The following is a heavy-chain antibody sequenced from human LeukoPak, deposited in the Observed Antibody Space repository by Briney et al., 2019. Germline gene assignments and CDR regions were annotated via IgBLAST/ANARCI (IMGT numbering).Heavy chain of an antibody. CDR2: IYHSGST. CDR1: GGSISSSNW. CDR3: ARDHRPSITIFGEHYYYGMDV. Sequence: PSGTLSLTCAVSGGSISSSNWWSWVRQPPGQGLEWIGEIYHSGSTNYNPSLKSRVTISVDKSKNQFSLKLSSVTAADTAVYYCARDHRPSITIFGEHYYYGMDVWGQGTTVTVSS. V-gene: IGHV4-4*02. J-gene: IGHJ6*02. D-gene: IGHD3-3*01.